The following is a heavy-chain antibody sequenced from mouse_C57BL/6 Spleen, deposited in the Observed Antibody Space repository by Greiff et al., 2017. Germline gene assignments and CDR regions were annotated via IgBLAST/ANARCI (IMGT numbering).Heavy chain of an antibody. CDR3: VRAIYYDYDGFAY. J-gene: IGHJ3*01. Sequence: VKDRFTISRDDSESMLYLQMNNLKTEDTAMYYCVRAIYYDYDGFAYWGQGTLVTVSA. D-gene: IGHD2-4*01. V-gene: IGHV10-1*01.